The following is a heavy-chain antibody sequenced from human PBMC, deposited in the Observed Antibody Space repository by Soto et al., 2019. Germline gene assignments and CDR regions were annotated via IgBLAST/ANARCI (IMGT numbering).Heavy chain of an antibody. D-gene: IGHD2-2*01. Sequence: GESLKISCQSSGSTFSTYWVAWVRQRPGKALEWLGLIYPDDSDTRYNPSFRGQVTISAEKSSSTIFLQWSSLKASDTATYYCARQRRDASNHRFLRSMDVPCQGTLLTGS. CDR2: IYPDDSDT. J-gene: IGHJ6*02. CDR3: ARQRRDASNHRFLRSMDV. CDR1: GSTFSTYW. V-gene: IGHV5-51*01.